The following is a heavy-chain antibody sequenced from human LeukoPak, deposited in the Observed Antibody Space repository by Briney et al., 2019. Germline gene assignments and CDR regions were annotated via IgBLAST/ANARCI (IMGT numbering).Heavy chain of an antibody. D-gene: IGHD4-17*01. Sequence: SETLSLTCTVSGGSISSYYWSWIRQPPGKGLEWIGYISGTTSYNPSLKSRVTISQDTSKNQFSLKLTSVTAADTAVYYCARHSWVNGYFDYWGQGTLVSVSS. CDR3: ARHSWVNGYFDY. CDR2: ISGTT. V-gene: IGHV4-59*08. J-gene: IGHJ4*02. CDR1: GGSISSYY.